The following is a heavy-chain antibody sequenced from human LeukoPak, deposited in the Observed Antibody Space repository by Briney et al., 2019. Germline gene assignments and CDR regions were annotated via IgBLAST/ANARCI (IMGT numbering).Heavy chain of an antibody. J-gene: IGHJ5*02. CDR2: IYHSGST. Sequence: SETLSLTCAVYSGSFSGYYWNWIRQPPGKGLEWIGEIYHSGSTNYNPSLKSRVTISVDTSKNQFSLKLSSVTAADTAVYYCARDRSGSYYGWFDPWGQGTLVTVSS. D-gene: IGHD3-10*01. V-gene: IGHV4-34*01. CDR1: SGSFSGYY. CDR3: ARDRSGSYYGWFDP.